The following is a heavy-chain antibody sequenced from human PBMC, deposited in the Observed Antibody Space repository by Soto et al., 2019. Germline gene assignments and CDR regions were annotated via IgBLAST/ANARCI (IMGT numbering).Heavy chain of an antibody. Sequence: SETLSLTCAVYGGSFSGYYWSWIRQPPGKGLEWIGEINHSGSTNYNPSLKSRVTISVDTSKNQFSLKLSSVTAADTAVYYCARSYSSSWYRHYYYYYYMDVWGKGTTVTVSS. CDR1: GGSFSGYY. CDR3: ARSYSSSWYRHYYYYYYMDV. CDR2: INHSGST. V-gene: IGHV4-34*01. D-gene: IGHD6-13*01. J-gene: IGHJ6*03.